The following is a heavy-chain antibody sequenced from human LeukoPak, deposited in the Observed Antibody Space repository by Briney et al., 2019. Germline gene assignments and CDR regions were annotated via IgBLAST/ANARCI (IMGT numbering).Heavy chain of an antibody. CDR1: GGSFSGYY. Sequence: PSETLSLTRAVYGGSFSGYYWSGLRPPPRKGLEWIGEINHSGRTNHNPPLTSRATISVDTSKNQFSLKLSSVTAADTAVYYCARGHSSSWFADYFDYSGQGTLVSVSS. CDR2: INHSGRT. V-gene: IGHV4-34*04. D-gene: IGHD6-13*01. J-gene: IGHJ4*02. CDR3: ARGHSSSWFADYFDY.